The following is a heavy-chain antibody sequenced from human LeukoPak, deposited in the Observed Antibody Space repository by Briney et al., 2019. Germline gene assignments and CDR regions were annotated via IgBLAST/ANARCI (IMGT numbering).Heavy chain of an antibody. J-gene: IGHJ4*02. CDR1: GYTFTNYA. D-gene: IGHD6-13*01. V-gene: IGHV1-3*01. Sequence: ASVKVSCKASGYTFTNYAMHWVRQAPGQRLEWMGWINAGNGNTKYSQKFQGRVTITRDTSASTAYMELSSLRSEDTAVYYCARVGAAAGPYYFDYWGQGTLVTVSS. CDR3: ARVGAAAGPYYFDY. CDR2: INAGNGNT.